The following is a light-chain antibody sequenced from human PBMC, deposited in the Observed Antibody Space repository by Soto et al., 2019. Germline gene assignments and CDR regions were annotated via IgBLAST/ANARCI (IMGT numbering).Light chain of an antibody. CDR2: AAS. V-gene: IGKV1-9*01. Sequence: DIQLTQSPSFLSASVGDRVTITCRASQGISSYLAWYQQKPGKAPKLLIYAASTLQSGVPSRFSGSGSGTEFPLTISSLQPEDFATYYCHHLDSYSTFGQGTRLEIK. J-gene: IGKJ5*01. CDR3: HHLDSYST. CDR1: QGISSY.